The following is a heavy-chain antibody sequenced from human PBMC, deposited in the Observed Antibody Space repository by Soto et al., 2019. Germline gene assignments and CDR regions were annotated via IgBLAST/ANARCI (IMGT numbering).Heavy chain of an antibody. CDR1: GFTFSSYW. D-gene: IGHD3-10*01. Sequence: GGSLRLSCAAYGFTFSSYWMSWVRQAPGKGLEWVANIKQDGSEKYYVDSVKGRFTISRDNAKNSLYLQMNSLRAEDTAVYYCASDYPMVRGVINSYYYGMDVWGQGTTVTVSS. J-gene: IGHJ6*02. CDR3: ASDYPMVRGVINSYYYGMDV. CDR2: IKQDGSEK. V-gene: IGHV3-7*01.